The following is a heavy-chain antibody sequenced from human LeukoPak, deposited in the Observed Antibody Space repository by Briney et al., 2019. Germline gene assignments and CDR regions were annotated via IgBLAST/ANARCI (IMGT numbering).Heavy chain of an antibody. V-gene: IGHV3-30-3*01. CDR1: GFTFSSYA. J-gene: IGHJ4*02. Sequence: GGSLRLSCAASGFTFSSYAMHWLRQAPGKGLEWVAVISYDGSNKYYADSVKGRFTISRDNSKNTLYLQMNSLRAEDTAVYYCARPQGSYLLFDYWGQGTLVTVSS. D-gene: IGHD1-26*01. CDR2: ISYDGSNK. CDR3: ARPQGSYLLFDY.